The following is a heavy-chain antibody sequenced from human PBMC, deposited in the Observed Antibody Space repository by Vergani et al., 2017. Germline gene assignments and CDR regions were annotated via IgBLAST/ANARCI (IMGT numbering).Heavy chain of an antibody. J-gene: IGHJ4*02. CDR3: ARGDDIVVVVGVDY. V-gene: IGHV3-30*01. CDR1: GFTFSSYA. D-gene: IGHD2-15*01. Sequence: QVQLVESGGGVVQPGRSLRLSCAASGFTFSSYAMHWVRQAPGKGLEWVAVISSDGSNKYYADSVKGRFTISRDNSKNTLYLQMNSLRAEDTAVYYCARGDDIVVVVGVDYWGQGTLVTVSS. CDR2: ISSDGSNK.